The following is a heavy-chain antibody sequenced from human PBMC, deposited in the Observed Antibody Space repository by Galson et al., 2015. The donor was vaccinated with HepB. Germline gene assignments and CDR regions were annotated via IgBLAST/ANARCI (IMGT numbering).Heavy chain of an antibody. J-gene: IGHJ4*02. D-gene: IGHD3/OR15-3a*01. V-gene: IGHV3-11*06. CDR2: IRPDSGDS. Sequence: SLRLSCAASGLTFTDSPMNWVRQAPGKGLEWISNIRPDSGDSKYADSVKGRFTVSRDNARKSLDLQMNSLRDEDTAVYYCATDRDWAFDSWGQGTLVTVSS. CDR3: ATDRDWAFDS. CDR1: GLTFTDSP.